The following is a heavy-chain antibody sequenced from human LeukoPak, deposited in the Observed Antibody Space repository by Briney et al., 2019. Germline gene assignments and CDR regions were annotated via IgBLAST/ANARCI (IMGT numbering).Heavy chain of an antibody. CDR1: GFTFSSSA. D-gene: IGHD1-1*01. V-gene: IGHV3-23*01. CDR2: ISGSGSGT. CDR3: AKMNGYMDV. J-gene: IGHJ6*03. Sequence: GGSPRLSCTASGFTFSSSAITWVRQAPGKGLEWVSGISGSGSGTYYADFVKGRFTISRDNSKNTMYLEMNSLRAEDTAVYYCAKMNGYMDVWGKGTTVTVSS.